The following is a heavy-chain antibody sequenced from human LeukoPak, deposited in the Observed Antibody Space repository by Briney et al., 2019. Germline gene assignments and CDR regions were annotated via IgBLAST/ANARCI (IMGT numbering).Heavy chain of an antibody. D-gene: IGHD2/OR15-2a*01. CDR1: GFTFDVYA. Sequence: GGSLRLSCAGSGFTFDVYAMHWVRQTPGKGLEWVSGISWDSGNIAYADFVGGRFTISRDNAKNSLSLQMNSLSDEDTAVYYCAKDAYGVATFFYYMDVWGKGTTVTVSS. J-gene: IGHJ6*03. CDR2: ISWDSGNI. V-gene: IGHV3-9*01. CDR3: AKDAYGVATFFYYMDV.